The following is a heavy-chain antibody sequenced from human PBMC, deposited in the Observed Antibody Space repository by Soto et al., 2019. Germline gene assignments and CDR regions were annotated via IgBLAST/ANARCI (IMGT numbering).Heavy chain of an antibody. V-gene: IGHV3-21*01. Sequence: GGSLRLSCAASGFTFSSYSMNWVRQAPGKGLEWVSSISSIGSYIYYADSVKDRYTISRHNAKNSLYLQMNSLRAEDTAVYYCARQAAQRWELLYPVDYWGQGTLVTVSS. CDR3: ARQAAQRWELLYPVDY. D-gene: IGHD1-26*01. CDR1: GFTFSSYS. J-gene: IGHJ4*02. CDR2: ISSIGSYI.